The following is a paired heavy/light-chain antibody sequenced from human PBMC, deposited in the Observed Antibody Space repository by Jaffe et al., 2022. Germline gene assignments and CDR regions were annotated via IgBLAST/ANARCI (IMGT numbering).Heavy chain of an antibody. V-gene: IGHV4-59*01. D-gene: IGHD1-26*01. CDR3: ARVAGIVGATQYNWFDP. J-gene: IGHJ5*02. CDR2: IYYGGST. CDR1: GGSISSYY. Sequence: QVQLQESGPGLVKASETLSLTCTVSGGSISSYYWSWIRQPPGKGLEWIGYIYYGGSTTYNPSLKSRVTISGDTSKKQLFLKLRSVTAADTAVYYCARVAGIVGATQYNWFDPWGQGTLVTVSS.
Light chain of an antibody. Sequence: QSVLTQPPSVSGAPGQRVTISCTGNSSNIGAGYDVHWYQQLPGTAPKLLIYGNRIRPSGVPDRFSGSKAGSSASLAVTGLQAEDEADYYCQSYDNRLSGSVFGGGTKLTVL. CDR3: QSYDNRLSGSV. V-gene: IGLV1-40*01. J-gene: IGLJ3*02. CDR1: SSNIGAGYD. CDR2: GNR.